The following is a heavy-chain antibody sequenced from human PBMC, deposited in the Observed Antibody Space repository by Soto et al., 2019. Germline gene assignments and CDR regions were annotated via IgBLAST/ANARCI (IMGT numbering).Heavy chain of an antibody. J-gene: IGHJ5*02. CDR1: GFYVKHHS. V-gene: IGHV3-23*01. CDR2: VSGGIART. CDR3: AASGRYSLPYMGDWFDA. Sequence: GRSLRLSCAASACSASGFYVKHHSISWIRWPPGKRFEWVSAVSGGIARTQYADGVKGRFIVSRDDLKNTLYLQMNTLRADDSDIYFCAASGRYSLPYMGDWFDAWGQGTLVTVS. D-gene: IGHD5-18*01.